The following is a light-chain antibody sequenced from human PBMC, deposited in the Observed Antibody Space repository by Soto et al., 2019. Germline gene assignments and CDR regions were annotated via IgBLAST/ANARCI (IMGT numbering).Light chain of an antibody. CDR1: QHIHSW. CDR2: DAY. V-gene: IGKV1-33*01. Sequence: DIQMPQSPSTLSASVGDSVAITCRASQHIHSWLDWYPQKPGRARKILIYDAYSLEAGVPSRFRGSGSGTDFTSTISLLPPEDIATYYCQQYENLPTVGQGKRLEIK. J-gene: IGKJ5*01. CDR3: QQYENLPT.